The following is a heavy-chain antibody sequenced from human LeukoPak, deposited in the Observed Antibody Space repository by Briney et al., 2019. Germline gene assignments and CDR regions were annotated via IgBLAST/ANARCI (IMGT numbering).Heavy chain of an antibody. CDR2: ISAYNGNT. D-gene: IGHD5-18*01. CDR1: GYTFTSYG. J-gene: IGHJ4*02. CDR3: ARDRAGYSYGATWPIDY. V-gene: IGHV1-18*04. Sequence: SVKVSSNASGYTFTSYGISWLRQAPRQALEWMGWISAYNGNTNYAQKLQGRVTMTTDTSTSTAYMELRSLRSDDTAAYYCARDRAGYSYGATWPIDYWGQGTLVTVSS.